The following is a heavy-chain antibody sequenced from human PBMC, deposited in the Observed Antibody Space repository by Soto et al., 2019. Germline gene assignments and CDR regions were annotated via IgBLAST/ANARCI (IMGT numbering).Heavy chain of an antibody. D-gene: IGHD3-10*01. CDR3: AKDVCGSGTFCHFDY. V-gene: IGHV3-23*01. CDR2: VGSDGGST. J-gene: IGHJ4*02. Sequence: HPGGSLRLSCAASEFTFTSYAMSWVRQAPGKGLEWVSAVGSDGGSTYYADSVRGRFTVSRDNSQNTLYLQMNNLRAEDTAVYYCAKDVCGSGTFCHFDYWGQGTLVTVS. CDR1: EFTFTSYA.